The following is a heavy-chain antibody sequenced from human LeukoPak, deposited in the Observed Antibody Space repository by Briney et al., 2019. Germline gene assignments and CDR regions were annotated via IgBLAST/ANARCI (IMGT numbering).Heavy chain of an antibody. CDR3: ARDPHSSGWLHFDY. V-gene: IGHV3-30-3*01. Sequence: GGSLRLSCAASGFTFSNYWMSWVRQAPGKGLEWVAVISYDGSNKYYADSVKGRFTISRDNSKNTLYLQMNSLRAEDTAVYYCARDPHSSGWLHFDYWGQGTLVTVSS. CDR1: GFTFSNYW. CDR2: ISYDGSNK. J-gene: IGHJ4*02. D-gene: IGHD6-19*01.